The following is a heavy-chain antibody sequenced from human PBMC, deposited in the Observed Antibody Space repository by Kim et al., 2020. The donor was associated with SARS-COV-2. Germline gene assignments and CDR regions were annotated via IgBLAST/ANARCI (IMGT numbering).Heavy chain of an antibody. CDR2: IRSKRYGETT. CDR3: TSGPYYYDSAAYYHDY. Sequence: GGSLRLSCTTSGLNFGDYAMSWFRQAPGKGLEWVAFIRSKRYGETTEYTASVKGRFTISRDDSKRIAYLQMNGLKTEGTAVYYCTSGPYYYDSAAYYHDYWNQGTLVTVTS. J-gene: IGHJ4*02. CDR1: GLNFGDYA. V-gene: IGHV3-49*01. D-gene: IGHD3-22*01.